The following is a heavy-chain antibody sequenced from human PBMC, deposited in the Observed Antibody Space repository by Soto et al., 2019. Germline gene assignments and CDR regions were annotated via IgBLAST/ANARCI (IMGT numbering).Heavy chain of an antibody. CDR3: AKEEQYSGYDGLDY. CDR2: INGGGSHT. J-gene: IGHJ4*02. V-gene: IGHV3-23*01. D-gene: IGHD5-12*01. CDR1: GFTFRSYA. Sequence: GGSLRLSCTASGFTFRSYAMNWVRQAPGKGLEWVSSINGGGSHTFYADSVKDRFTISRDNSKNTLYLQMSSLRGEDTALYYCAKEEQYSGYDGLDYWGQGTLVTVSS.